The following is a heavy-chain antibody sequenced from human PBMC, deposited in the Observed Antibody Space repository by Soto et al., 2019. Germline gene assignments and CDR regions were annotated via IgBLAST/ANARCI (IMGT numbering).Heavy chain of an antibody. J-gene: IGHJ3*02. CDR1: GYTFTSYA. D-gene: IGHD3-3*01. CDR2: INAGNGNT. Sequence: ASVKVSCKASGYTFTSYAMHWVRQAPGQRLEWMGWINAGNGNTKYLQKFQGRVTITRDTSASTAYMELSSLRSEDTAVYYCARSQTIFGVVDAFDIWGQGTMVTRLL. CDR3: ARSQTIFGVVDAFDI. V-gene: IGHV1-3*01.